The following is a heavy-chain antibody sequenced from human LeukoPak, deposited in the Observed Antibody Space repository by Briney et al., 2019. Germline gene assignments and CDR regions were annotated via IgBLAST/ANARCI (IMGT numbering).Heavy chain of an antibody. Sequence: PSETLSLTCTVSSGSFRTFCWSWVRQPAGKGLEWIGYIYYSGSNNYNPSLKSRVNISVDTPKNQYSLKLSSVTAADTAVYYCARLYRPATRFDYWGQGTLVTVSS. D-gene: IGHD5/OR15-5a*01. J-gene: IGHJ4*02. CDR1: SGSFRTFC. CDR2: IYYSGSN. CDR3: ARLYRPATRFDY. V-gene: IGHV4-59*01.